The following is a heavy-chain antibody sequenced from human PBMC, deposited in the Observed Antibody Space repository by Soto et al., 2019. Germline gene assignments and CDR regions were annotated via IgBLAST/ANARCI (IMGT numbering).Heavy chain of an antibody. CDR1: GGTFSSYA. Sequence: QVQLVQSGAEVKKPGSSVKVSCKASGGTFSSYAISWVRQAPGQGLEWMGGIIPIFGTANYAQKFQGRVTITADESTGTAYMELSSLRSEDTAVYYCARDREYCSGGSCYSVYYYGMDVWGQGTTVTVSS. D-gene: IGHD2-15*01. V-gene: IGHV1-69*12. CDR2: IIPIFGTA. J-gene: IGHJ6*02. CDR3: ARDREYCSGGSCYSVYYYGMDV.